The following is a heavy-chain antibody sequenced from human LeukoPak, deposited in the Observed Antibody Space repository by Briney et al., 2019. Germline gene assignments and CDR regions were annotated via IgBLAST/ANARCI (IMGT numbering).Heavy chain of an antibody. Sequence: SETLSLTCTVSGGSISSYYWGWIRQPPGKGLEWTGNIYYGGSTYYNPSLKSRVSISVDTSNNQFSLKVSSVTAADTAVYYCASADGYKIDYWGQGTLVTVSS. D-gene: IGHD5-24*01. V-gene: IGHV4-39*01. J-gene: IGHJ4*02. CDR2: IYYGGST. CDR1: GGSISSYY. CDR3: ASADGYKIDY.